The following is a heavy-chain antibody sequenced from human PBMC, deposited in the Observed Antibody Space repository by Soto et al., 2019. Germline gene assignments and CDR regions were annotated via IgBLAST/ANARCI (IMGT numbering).Heavy chain of an antibody. D-gene: IGHD2-2*01. J-gene: IGHJ5*02. CDR3: ATGRVVPAARGLLWFDP. V-gene: IGHV1-24*01. Sequence: ASVKVSCKVSGYSLTELSMHWVRQAPGKGLEWMGGFDPEDGETIYAQKFQGRVTMTEDTSTDTAYMELSSLRSEDTAVYYCATGRVVPAARGLLWFDPWGQGTLVTVSS. CDR1: GYSLTELS. CDR2: FDPEDGET.